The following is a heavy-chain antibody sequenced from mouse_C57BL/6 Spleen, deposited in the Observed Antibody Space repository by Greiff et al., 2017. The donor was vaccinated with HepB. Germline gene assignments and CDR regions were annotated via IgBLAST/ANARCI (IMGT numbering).Heavy chain of an antibody. V-gene: IGHV8-12*01. J-gene: IGHJ1*03. CDR3: ARKRSYDGYPYWYFDV. CDR1: GFSLSTSGMG. Sequence: QVTLKVSGPGILQSSQTLSLTCSFSGFSLSTSGMGVSWIRQPSGKGLEWLAHIYWDDDKRYNPSLKSRLTISKDTSRNQVFLKITSVDTADTATYYCARKRSYDGYPYWYFDVWGTGTTVTVSS. CDR2: IYWDDDK. D-gene: IGHD2-3*01.